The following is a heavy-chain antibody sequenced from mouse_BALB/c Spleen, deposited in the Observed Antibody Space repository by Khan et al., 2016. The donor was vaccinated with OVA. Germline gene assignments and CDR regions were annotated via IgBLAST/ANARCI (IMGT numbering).Heavy chain of an antibody. CDR2: ISYDGSN. Sequence: EVQLQESGPGLVKPSQSLSLTCSVTGYSFTSGYYWNWIRQFPGNRLEWMGYISYDGSNNYNPSLKNRISINRDTSKKQFFLKLNSVTTDDTATXYCACKSYGKGAYWGQGTLVTVSA. CDR3: ACKSYGKGAY. V-gene: IGHV3-6*02. J-gene: IGHJ3*01. D-gene: IGHD2-1*01. CDR1: GYSFTSGYY.